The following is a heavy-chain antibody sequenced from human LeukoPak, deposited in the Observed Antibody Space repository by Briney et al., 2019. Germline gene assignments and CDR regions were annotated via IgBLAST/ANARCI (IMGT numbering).Heavy chain of an antibody. D-gene: IGHD5-12*01. J-gene: IGHJ4*02. Sequence: PSETLSLTCAVYGGSFSGYYWSWIRQPPGKGPEWIGEINHSGSTNYNPSLKSRVTISVDTSKNQFSLKLSSVTAADTAVYYCARTAPGLRLDYFDYWGQGTLVTVSS. CDR2: INHSGST. CDR1: GGSFSGYY. V-gene: IGHV4-34*01. CDR3: ARTAPGLRLDYFDY.